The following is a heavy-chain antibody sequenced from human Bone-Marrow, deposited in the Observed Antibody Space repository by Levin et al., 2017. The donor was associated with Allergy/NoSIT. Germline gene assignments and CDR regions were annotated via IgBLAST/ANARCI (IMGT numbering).Heavy chain of an antibody. J-gene: IGHJ4*02. CDR2: ISAYNGNT. CDR3: ARDASYYGDYVDFAY. V-gene: IGHV1-18*01. D-gene: IGHD4-17*01. CDR1: GYTFTSYG. Sequence: VASVKVSCKASGYTFTSYGISWVRQAPGQGLEWMGWISAYNGNTNFAQKLQGRVTMTTDSSTSTAYMELRSLRSDDTAVYYCARDASYYGDYVDFAYWGQGTLVTVSS.